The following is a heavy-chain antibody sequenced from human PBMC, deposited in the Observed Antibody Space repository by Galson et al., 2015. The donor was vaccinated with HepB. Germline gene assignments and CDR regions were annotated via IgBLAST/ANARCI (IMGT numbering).Heavy chain of an antibody. CDR2: INAYNGNT. V-gene: IGHV1-18*04. J-gene: IGHJ4*02. CDR3: ARAGYSYYSFGCCYLWSKFDY. Sequence: SVKVSCKASGYTFTSYDISWVRQAPGQGLEWMGWINAYNGNTNYAQKLQGRVTMTRDTSTSTAYMEPRSLRSDDAAVYYCARAGYSYYSFGCCYLWSKFDYWGQGTLVTVSS. D-gene: IGHD3-22*01. CDR1: GYTFTSYD.